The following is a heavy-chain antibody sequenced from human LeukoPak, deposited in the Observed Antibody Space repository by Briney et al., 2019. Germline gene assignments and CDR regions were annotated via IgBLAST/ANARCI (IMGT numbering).Heavy chain of an antibody. CDR1: GFTVNNYG. D-gene: IGHD6-13*01. CDR3: ARDGSSSSYYFDY. V-gene: IGHV3-23*01. Sequence: GGSLRLSCAASGFTVNNYGMNWVRQAPGKGLEWVSVISGSGGNTYYADSVKGRFTISRDKSKNTVDLQMNSLRAEDTAIYYCARDGSSSSYYFDYWGQGTLVTVSS. J-gene: IGHJ4*02. CDR2: ISGSGGNT.